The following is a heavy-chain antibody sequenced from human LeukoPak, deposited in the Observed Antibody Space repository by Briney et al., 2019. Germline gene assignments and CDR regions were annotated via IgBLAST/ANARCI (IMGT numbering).Heavy chain of an antibody. Sequence: ASVKVSCEASGYTFTSYGISWVRQAPGQGLEWMGWISAYNGNTNYAQKLQGRVTMTTDTSTSTAYMELRSLRSDDTAVYYCATSYYYDSSGYSQTGGDYWGQGTLVTVSS. CDR2: ISAYNGNT. CDR1: GYTFTSYG. CDR3: ATSYYYDSSGYSQTGGDY. J-gene: IGHJ4*02. D-gene: IGHD3-22*01. V-gene: IGHV1-18*01.